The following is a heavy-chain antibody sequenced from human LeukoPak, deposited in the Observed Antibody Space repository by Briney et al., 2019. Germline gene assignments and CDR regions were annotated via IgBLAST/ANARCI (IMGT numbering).Heavy chain of an antibody. CDR2: INHSGST. Sequence: SETLSLTCAVYGGSFSGYYWSWIRQPPGKGLEWIGEINHSGSTNYNPSLKSRVTISVDTSKNQFSLKLSSVTAADTAVYYCARGYGDRPDAFDIWGQGTMVTVSS. V-gene: IGHV4-34*01. D-gene: IGHD4-17*01. CDR3: ARGYGDRPDAFDI. CDR1: GGSFSGYY. J-gene: IGHJ3*02.